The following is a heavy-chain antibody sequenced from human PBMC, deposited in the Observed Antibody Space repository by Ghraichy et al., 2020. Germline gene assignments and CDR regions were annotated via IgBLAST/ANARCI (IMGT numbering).Heavy chain of an antibody. J-gene: IGHJ4*02. CDR2: ISSSSTYI. V-gene: IGHV3-21*01. D-gene: IGHD6-19*01. CDR1: GFSFSTYT. Sequence: LSLTCVASGFSFSTYTMNWVRQAPGKGLEWVSSISSSSTYIYYADSVKGRFTISRDNAKNSLFLQMSSLRAEDTAVYYCVRDLRGIVVTGTGYYFDYWGQGTLVTVSS. CDR3: VRDLRGIVVTGTGYYFDY.